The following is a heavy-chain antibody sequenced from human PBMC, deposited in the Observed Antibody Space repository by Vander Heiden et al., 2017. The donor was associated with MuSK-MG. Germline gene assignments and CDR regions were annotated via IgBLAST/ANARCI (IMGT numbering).Heavy chain of an antibody. Sequence: QVQLQQSGPGLGTPSQTLPPTCALSGDSDSRNSAAWYWLRQSPSGGLEWLGRTYYRSKWYNDYAVSVKSRITSNPDTSKNQFSLQLNSVTPEDTAVYYCAREPSYDYVWGSYRPDAFDIWGQGTMVTVSS. D-gene: IGHD3-16*02. CDR3: AREPSYDYVWGSYRPDAFDI. J-gene: IGHJ3*02. CDR1: GDSDSRNSAA. CDR2: TYYRSKWYN. V-gene: IGHV6-1*01.